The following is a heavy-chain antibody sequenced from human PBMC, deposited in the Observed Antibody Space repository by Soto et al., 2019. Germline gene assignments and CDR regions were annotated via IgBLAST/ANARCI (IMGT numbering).Heavy chain of an antibody. CDR1: GGSISSYY. J-gene: IGHJ4*02. CDR2: IYYSGST. D-gene: IGHD6-13*01. CDR3: ARHKGSSSWYPSDY. V-gene: IGHV4-59*01. Sequence: SDTLSLTCTVSGGSISSYYWTWIRQPPGKGLEWIGYIYYSGSTNYNPSLKSRVTISVDTSKNQFSLKLTSVTAADTAVYYCARHKGSSSWYPSDYWGQGALVTVSS.